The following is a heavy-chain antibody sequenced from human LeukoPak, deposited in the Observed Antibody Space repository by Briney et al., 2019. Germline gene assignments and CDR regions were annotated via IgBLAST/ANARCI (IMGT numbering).Heavy chain of an antibody. D-gene: IGHD3-3*01. CDR1: GFTFSSYA. J-gene: IGHJ5*02. Sequence: PGGSLRLSCAASGFTFSSYAMSWVRQAPGKGLEWVSAISGSGGSTYYAGSVKGRFTISRDNSKNTLYLQMNSLRAEDTAVYYCALFAVLRSIPDKFDPWGQGTLVTVSS. CDR3: ALFAVLRSIPDKFDP. CDR2: ISGSGGST. V-gene: IGHV3-23*01.